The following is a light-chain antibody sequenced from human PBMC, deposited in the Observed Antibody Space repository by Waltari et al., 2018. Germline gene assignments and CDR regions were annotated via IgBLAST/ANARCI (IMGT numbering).Light chain of an antibody. V-gene: IGLV4-69*01. CDR3: QAWGTGIV. CDR1: SGHSTYA. J-gene: IGLJ1*01. CDR2: LNSDGTY. Sequence: QLVLTQSPSASASLGASVKLTCTLSSGHSTYAIAWHQQQPEKGPRYLMKLNSDGTYTKGDGILNRFSGSSSGAERYRTISSLQSEDAADYYCQAWGTGIVFGTGTKVTVL.